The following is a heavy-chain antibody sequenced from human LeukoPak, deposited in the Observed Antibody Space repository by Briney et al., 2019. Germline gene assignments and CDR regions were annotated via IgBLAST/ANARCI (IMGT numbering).Heavy chain of an antibody. J-gene: IGHJ4*02. V-gene: IGHV4-4*07. Sequence: PSETLSLTCTVSGGSISSYYWSWIRQPAGKGLEWIGRIYTSGSTNYNPSLRSRVTMSVDTSKNQFSLKLSSVTAADTAVYYCARGYCSSTSCYLVAFDYWGQGTLVTVSS. CDR1: GGSISSYY. CDR2: IYTSGST. D-gene: IGHD2-2*01. CDR3: ARGYCSSTSCYLVAFDY.